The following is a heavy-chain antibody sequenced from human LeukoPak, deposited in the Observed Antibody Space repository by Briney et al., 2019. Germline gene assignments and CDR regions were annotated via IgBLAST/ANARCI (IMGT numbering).Heavy chain of an antibody. CDR3: ASQYCSNTSCYTFLDY. D-gene: IGHD2-2*02. J-gene: IGHJ4*02. V-gene: IGHV4-34*01. CDR2: ITHSGST. CDR1: GESFSGYY. Sequence: SETLSLTCAVYGESFSGYYWSWIRQPPGKGLEWIGEITHSGSTNYNPSLESRVAMSVDTSKNQFSLKLNSVTAADTAVYYCASQYCSNTSCYTFLDYWGQGALVTVSS.